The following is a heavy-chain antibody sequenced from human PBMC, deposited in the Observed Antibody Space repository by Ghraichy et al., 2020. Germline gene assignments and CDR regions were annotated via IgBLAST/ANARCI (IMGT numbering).Heavy chain of an antibody. Sequence: GGSLRLSCAASGFTFSSYGMHWVRQAPGKGLEWVAVISYDGSNKYYADSVKGRFTISRDNSKNTLYLQMNSLRAEDTAVYYCAKDDYGDYRKLWRYYFDYWGQGTLVTVSS. CDR1: GFTFSSYG. V-gene: IGHV3-30*18. CDR2: ISYDGSNK. J-gene: IGHJ4*02. CDR3: AKDDYGDYRKLWRYYFDY. D-gene: IGHD4-17*01.